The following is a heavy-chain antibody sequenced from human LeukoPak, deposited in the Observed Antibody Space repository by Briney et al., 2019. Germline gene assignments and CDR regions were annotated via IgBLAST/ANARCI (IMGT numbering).Heavy chain of an antibody. CDR2: IYDSGST. Sequence: SETLSLTCTVSGASINTNNYYWGWIRQPPGKGLEWIGGIYDSGSTYYNPSLKSRVTISVDTSKNQFSLKLSSVTAADTAVYYCARRWGQLWLRGSWFDPWGQGTLVTVSS. D-gene: IGHD5-18*01. CDR1: GASINTNNYY. CDR3: ARRWGQLWLRGSWFDP. J-gene: IGHJ5*02. V-gene: IGHV4-39*01.